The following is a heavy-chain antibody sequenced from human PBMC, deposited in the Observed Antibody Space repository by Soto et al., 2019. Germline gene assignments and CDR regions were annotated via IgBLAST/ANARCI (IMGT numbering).Heavy chain of an antibody. D-gene: IGHD6-6*01. CDR1: GFTFSSYA. V-gene: IGHV3-23*01. J-gene: IGHJ4*02. Sequence: GGSLRLSCAASGFTFSSYAMSWVRQAPGKGLEWVSAISGSGGSTYYADSVKGRFTISRDNSKNTLYLQMNSLRAEDTAVYYCAKEGGIAARRPRYYFDYWGQGTLVTVSS. CDR2: ISGSGGST. CDR3: AKEGGIAARRPRYYFDY.